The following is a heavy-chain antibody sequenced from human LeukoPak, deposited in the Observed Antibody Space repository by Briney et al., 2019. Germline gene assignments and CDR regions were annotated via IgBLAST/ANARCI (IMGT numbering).Heavy chain of an antibody. J-gene: IGHJ4*02. V-gene: IGHV3-48*01. Sequence: GGSLRLSCAASGFTFSSYSMNWVRQAPGKGLEWVSYISSSSSTIYYADSVKGRFTISRDNAKNSLYLQMNSLRAEDTAVYYCAKDLKLRYSSAYFDYWGQGTLVTVSS. CDR3: AKDLKLRYSSAYFDY. D-gene: IGHD6-19*01. CDR2: ISSSSSTI. CDR1: GFTFSSYS.